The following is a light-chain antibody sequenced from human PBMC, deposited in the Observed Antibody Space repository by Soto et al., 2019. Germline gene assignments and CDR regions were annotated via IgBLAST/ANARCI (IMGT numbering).Light chain of an antibody. CDR2: DAS. V-gene: IGKV3-11*01. J-gene: IGKJ5*01. CDR3: QQRSNWPSIT. CDR1: QSVSSGL. Sequence: EIVLTQSPGTLSLSPGERAALSCRASQSVSSGLLAWYQQKPGQAPRLLIYDASNRATGIPARFSGSGSGTDFTLTINSLEPEDFAVYYCQQRSNWPSITFGQGTRLEIK.